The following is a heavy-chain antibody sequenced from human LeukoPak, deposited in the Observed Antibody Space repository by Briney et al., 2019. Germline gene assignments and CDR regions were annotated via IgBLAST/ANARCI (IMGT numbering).Heavy chain of an antibody. CDR3: AKDIVVVVAAPHYFDY. J-gene: IGHJ4*02. Sequence: GGSLRLSCAASGFTFSSYAMSWVRQAPGKGLEWVSAISRSGGSTYYADSVKGRFTISRDNSKNTLYLQMNSLRAEDTAVYYCAKDIVVVVAAPHYFDYWGQGTLVTVSS. CDR1: GFTFSSYA. CDR2: ISRSGGST. D-gene: IGHD2-15*01. V-gene: IGHV3-23*01.